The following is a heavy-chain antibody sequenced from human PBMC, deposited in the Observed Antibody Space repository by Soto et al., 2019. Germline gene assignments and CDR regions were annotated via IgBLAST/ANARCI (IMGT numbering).Heavy chain of an antibody. CDR1: GFTFSSYS. CDR3: AKTILYSSGWYWGSDAFDI. J-gene: IGHJ3*02. CDR2: ISSSSSYI. Sequence: EVQLVESGGGLVKPGGSLRLSCAASGFTFSSYSMNWVRQAPGKGLEWVSSISSSSSYIYYADSVKGRFTISRDNSKNTLYLQMNSLRAEDTAVYYCAKTILYSSGWYWGSDAFDIWGQGTMVTVSS. V-gene: IGHV3-21*04. D-gene: IGHD6-19*01.